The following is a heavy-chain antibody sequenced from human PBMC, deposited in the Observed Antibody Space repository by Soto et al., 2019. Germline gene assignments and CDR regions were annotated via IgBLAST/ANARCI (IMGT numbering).Heavy chain of an antibody. CDR3: ARELFSRYSSSWYSDY. CDR1: GGSISSGDSY. D-gene: IGHD6-13*01. CDR2: IYYSGST. V-gene: IGHV4-30-4*01. Sequence: TLSLTCTVSGGSISSGDSYWSWIRHPPGKGLEWIGYIYYSGSTYYNPSIKSRVTISVDTSKNQFSLKPSSVTAAATAVYYCARELFSRYSSSWYSDYWGQGTLVTVSS. J-gene: IGHJ4*02.